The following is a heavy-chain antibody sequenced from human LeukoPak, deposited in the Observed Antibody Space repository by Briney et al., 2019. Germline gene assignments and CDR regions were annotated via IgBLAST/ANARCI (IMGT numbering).Heavy chain of an antibody. CDR1: GFTFSSYA. CDR2: ISYDGSNK. J-gene: IGHJ3*02. Sequence: PGGSLRLSCAASGFTFSSYAMHWVRQALGKGLEWVAVISYDGSNKYYADSVKGRFTISRDNSKNTLYLQMNSLRAEDTAVYYCARGVTPSPIFGAFDIWGQGTMVTVSS. D-gene: IGHD4-23*01. CDR3: ARGVTPSPIFGAFDI. V-gene: IGHV3-30-3*01.